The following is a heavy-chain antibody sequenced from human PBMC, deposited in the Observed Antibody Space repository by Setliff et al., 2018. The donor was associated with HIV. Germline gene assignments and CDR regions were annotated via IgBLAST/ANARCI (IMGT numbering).Heavy chain of an antibody. D-gene: IGHD2-21*02. CDR3: ARVEGATAILTD. J-gene: IGHJ4*02. Sequence: ASVKVSCKTSGYSFTTYYIHWMRQAPGQGLEWVGLMYTSGGGAKYAQKFQGRVTMTRDTSTRTVYMELSSLRSEDTAVYYCARVEGATAILTDWGQGTLVTVSS. CDR2: MYTSGGGA. CDR1: GYSFTTYY. V-gene: IGHV1-46*01.